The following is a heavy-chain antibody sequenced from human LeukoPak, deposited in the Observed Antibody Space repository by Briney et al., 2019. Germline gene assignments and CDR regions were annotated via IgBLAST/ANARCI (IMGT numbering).Heavy chain of an antibody. Sequence: PGGSLRLSCAASGFTFSSYPMHWVRQAPGKGLEWVAVISYDGSNKYYADSVKGRFTISRDNSKNTLYLQMNSLRAEDTAVYYCARELLWNLSFDYWGQGTLVTVSS. J-gene: IGHJ4*02. CDR3: ARELLWNLSFDY. D-gene: IGHD3-10*01. CDR2: ISYDGSNK. CDR1: GFTFSSYP. V-gene: IGHV3-30-3*01.